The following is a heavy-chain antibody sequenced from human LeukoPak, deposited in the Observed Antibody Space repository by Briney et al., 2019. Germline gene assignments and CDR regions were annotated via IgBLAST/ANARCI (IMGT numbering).Heavy chain of an antibody. D-gene: IGHD1-14*01. Sequence: GGSLRLSCAASGFTFSGYAMSWVRQAPGKGLEWVSTVIGSGGNTYYADSVRGRFTISRDNSKNTLYLQINSLGADDTVVYYCARGGLYKFDYWGQGTLVTVSS. V-gene: IGHV3-23*01. J-gene: IGHJ4*02. CDR1: GFTFSGYA. CDR3: ARGGLYKFDY. CDR2: VIGSGGNT.